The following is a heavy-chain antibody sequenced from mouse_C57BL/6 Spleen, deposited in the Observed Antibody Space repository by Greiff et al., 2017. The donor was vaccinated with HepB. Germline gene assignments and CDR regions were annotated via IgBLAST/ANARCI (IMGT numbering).Heavy chain of an antibody. CDR3: AKAGLDGSYAMDY. CDR1: GYTFTTYP. J-gene: IGHJ4*01. CDR2: LHPYNDDT. D-gene: IGHD1-1*02. V-gene: IGHV1-47*01. Sequence: QVHVKQSGAELVKPGASVKMSCKASGYTFTTYPIEWLKQTHGKSLEWIGNLHPYNDDTKYNEKFKGKATLTVEKSSSTVYLVLSRLTSDDNAVYYCAKAGLDGSYAMDYWGQGTSVTVSS.